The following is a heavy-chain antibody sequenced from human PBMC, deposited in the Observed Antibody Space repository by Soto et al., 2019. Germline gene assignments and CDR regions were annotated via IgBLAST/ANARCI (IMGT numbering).Heavy chain of an antibody. V-gene: IGHV3-23*01. CDR1: GFTFSSYA. D-gene: IGHD2-15*01. CDR3: AKVPVAAAAIPSSSPFDY. Sequence: QSGGSLRLSCAVSGFTFSSYAMTWVRQAPGKGLEWVSGISASGGSPYYADSVKGRFTISRDNSKNTLYLQMNSLRVDDTALYYCAKVPVAAAAIPSSSPFDYWGQGTLVTVSS. CDR2: ISASGGSP. J-gene: IGHJ4*02.